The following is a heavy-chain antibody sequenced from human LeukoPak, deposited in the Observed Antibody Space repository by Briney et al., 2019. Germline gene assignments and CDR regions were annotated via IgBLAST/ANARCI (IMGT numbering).Heavy chain of an antibody. Sequence: GGSLRLSCAASGFTVSSNYMSWVRQAPGKGLEWVSVIYSGGSTYYADSVKGRFTISRDNSKNTLYLQMNSLRAEDTAVYYCARVVVAAAYFDYWGQGTLVTVSS. CDR3: ARVVVAAAYFDY. CDR2: IYSGGST. V-gene: IGHV3-66*01. D-gene: IGHD2-15*01. J-gene: IGHJ4*02. CDR1: GFTVSSNY.